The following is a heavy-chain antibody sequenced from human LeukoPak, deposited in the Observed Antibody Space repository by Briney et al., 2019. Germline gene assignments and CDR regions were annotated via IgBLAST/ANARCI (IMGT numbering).Heavy chain of an antibody. D-gene: IGHD2-21*02. CDR1: GGSISSYY. CDR2: IYSSGST. CDR3: ARFAYCGGHCWYYFDY. J-gene: IGHJ4*02. V-gene: IGHV4-59*01. Sequence: SETLSLTCTVSGGSISSYYWSWIRQPPGKGLEWIGYIYSSGSTNYNPSLKSRVTISVDTSKNQFSLKLSSVTAADTAVYCCARFAYCGGHCWYYFDYWGQGSLVTVSS.